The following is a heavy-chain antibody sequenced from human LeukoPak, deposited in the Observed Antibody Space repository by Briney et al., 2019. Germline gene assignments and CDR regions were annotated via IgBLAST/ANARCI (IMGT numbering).Heavy chain of an antibody. D-gene: IGHD4-17*01. V-gene: IGHV3-21*01. CDR3: AGDSYGDYFRRKDAFDI. J-gene: IGHJ3*02. Sequence: GGSLRLSCAASGFTFSSYSMNWVRQAPGKGLEWVSSISSSSSYIYYADSVKGRFTISRDNAKNSLYLQMNSLRAEDTAVYYCAGDSYGDYFRRKDAFDIWGQGTMVTVSS. CDR2: ISSSSSYI. CDR1: GFTFSSYS.